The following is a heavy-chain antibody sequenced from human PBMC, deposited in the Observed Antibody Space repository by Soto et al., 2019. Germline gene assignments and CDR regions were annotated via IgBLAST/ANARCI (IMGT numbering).Heavy chain of an antibody. CDR2: IVVGSGNT. J-gene: IGHJ5*02. D-gene: IGHD2-15*01. V-gene: IGHV1-58*01. CDR3: AADCIRARCWFDP. CDR1: GFTFTSSA. Sequence: GASVKVSCKASGFTFTSSAVQWVRQARGQRLEWIGWIVVGSGNTNYAQKFQERVTITRDMSTSTAYMELSSLRSEDTAVYYCAADCIRARCWFDPWGQGTLVTVSS.